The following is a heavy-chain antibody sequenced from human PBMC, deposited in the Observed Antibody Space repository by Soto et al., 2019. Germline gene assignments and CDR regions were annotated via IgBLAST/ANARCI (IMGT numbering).Heavy chain of an antibody. Sequence: VQLVESGGGVVQPGRSLRLSCAASGFTFSSYGMHWVRQAPGKGLEWVAVIWYDGSNKYYADSVKGRFTISRDNSKNTLYLQMNSLRAEDTAVYYCARGAGIVGATTLHLFDYWGQGTLVTVSS. CDR1: GFTFSSYG. V-gene: IGHV3-33*01. J-gene: IGHJ4*02. D-gene: IGHD1-26*01. CDR2: IWYDGSNK. CDR3: ARGAGIVGATTLHLFDY.